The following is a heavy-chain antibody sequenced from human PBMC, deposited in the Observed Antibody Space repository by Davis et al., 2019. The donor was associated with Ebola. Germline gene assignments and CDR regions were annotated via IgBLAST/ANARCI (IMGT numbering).Heavy chain of an antibody. V-gene: IGHV4/OR15-8*02. D-gene: IGHD3-22*01. CDR3: ARVEYYFDNSGYYYFDS. Sequence: ESLKISCAASGFTFSSYAMSWVRQAPGQGLEWIGEIFHSGDTNYNPSLRSRVVMSVDTSSNRFSLQLNSVTAADTAVYYCARVEYYFDNSGYYYFDSWGQGVLVTVSS. CDR1: GFTFSSYA. J-gene: IGHJ4*02. CDR2: IFHSGDT.